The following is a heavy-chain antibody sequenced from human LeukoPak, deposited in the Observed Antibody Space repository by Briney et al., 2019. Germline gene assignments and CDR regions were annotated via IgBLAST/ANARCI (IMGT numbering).Heavy chain of an antibody. J-gene: IGHJ3*02. V-gene: IGHV4-39*07. CDR2: LYYTGST. D-gene: IGHD3-10*01. Sequence: SETLSLTCAVSGGSITNDDYFWGWIRQPAGKGLEWIGSLYYTGSTYYNPSLKSRVTISIDTSKIQFSLKLTSVAAADTAVYYCTFNLGSGSYAFDIWGQGTLVTVSS. CDR3: TFNLGSGSYAFDI. CDR1: GGSITNDDYF.